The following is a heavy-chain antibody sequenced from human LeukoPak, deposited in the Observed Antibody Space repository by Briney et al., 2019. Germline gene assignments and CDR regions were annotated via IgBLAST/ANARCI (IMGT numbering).Heavy chain of an antibody. CDR2: IYYSGST. CDR3: ARVRGLGRTFDY. V-gene: IGHV4-31*03. Sequence: PSQTLSLTCTVSGGSISSGGYYWSWIRQHPGKGLEWIGYIYYSGSTYYNPSLKSRVTISVDTSKNQFSLKPSSVTAADTAVYYCARVRGLGRTFDYWGQGTLVTVSS. CDR1: GGSISSGGYY. D-gene: IGHD7-27*01. J-gene: IGHJ4*02.